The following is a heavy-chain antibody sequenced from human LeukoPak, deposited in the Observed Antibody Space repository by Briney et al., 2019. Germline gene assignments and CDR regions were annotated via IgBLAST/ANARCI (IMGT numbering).Heavy chain of an antibody. J-gene: IGHJ4*02. CDR2: INPDGSRT. V-gene: IGHV3-74*01. D-gene: IGHD5-12*01. Sequence: GGSLRLSCAASGFTFSTYWVHWVRQAPGKGLVWVSRINPDGSRTDYADSVKGRFTISRDISNNTLYLQMNSLRAEDTAVYYCAAEPGYSGYNYALAYWGQGTLVTVSS. CDR3: AAEPGYSGYNYALAY. CDR1: GFTFSTYW.